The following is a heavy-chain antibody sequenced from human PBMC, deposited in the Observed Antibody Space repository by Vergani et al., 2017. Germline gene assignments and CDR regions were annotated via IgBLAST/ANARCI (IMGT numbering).Heavy chain of an antibody. V-gene: IGHV3-73*02. CDR3: TSGGRYVGPTQRYSDY. Sequence: EELLVQSGGGLVQPGGSLKLSCVASGFTFSGSAIHWVRQSSGKGLEWLGRIRSKANDYATEYSVSVRGRFTISRDDSTYTAYLQMQNLRLDDTAVYYCTSGGRYVGPTQRYSDYWGQGSLVTVSS. D-gene: IGHD1-26*01. J-gene: IGHJ4*02. CDR1: GFTFSGSA. CDR2: IRSKANDYAT.